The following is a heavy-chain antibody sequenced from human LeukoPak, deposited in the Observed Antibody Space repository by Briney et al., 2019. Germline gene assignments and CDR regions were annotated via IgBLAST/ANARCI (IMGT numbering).Heavy chain of an antibody. Sequence: GGSLRLSCAASGFTVSSNYMSWVRQAPGKGLEWVSVIYSGGSTYYADSVKGRFTISRDNSKNTLYLQMNSLRAEDTAVYYCAREGNSGSYELAFDIWGQGTMVTVSS. CDR1: GFTVSSNY. J-gene: IGHJ3*02. V-gene: IGHV3-66*01. CDR3: AREGNSGSYELAFDI. CDR2: IYSGGST. D-gene: IGHD1-26*01.